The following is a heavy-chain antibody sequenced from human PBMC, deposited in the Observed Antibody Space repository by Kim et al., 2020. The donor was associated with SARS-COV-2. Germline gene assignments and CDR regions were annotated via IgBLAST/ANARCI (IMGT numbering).Heavy chain of an antibody. D-gene: IGHD6-19*01. V-gene: IGHV3-30*04. CDR3: ARDQEWGYSSGWNFDY. J-gene: IGHJ4*02. Sequence: GGSLRLSCAASGFTFSSYAMHWVRQAPGKGLEWVAVISYDGSNKYYADSVKGRFTISRDNSKNTLYLQMNSLRAEDTAVYYCARDQEWGYSSGWNFDYWGQGTLVTVSS. CDR1: GFTFSSYA. CDR2: ISYDGSNK.